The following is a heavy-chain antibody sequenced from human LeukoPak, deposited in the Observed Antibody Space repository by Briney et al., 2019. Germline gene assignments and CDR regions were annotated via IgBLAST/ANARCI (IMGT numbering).Heavy chain of an antibody. J-gene: IGHJ4*02. CDR1: AYTFTDYW. Sequence: GESLKISCKGSAYTFTDYWIAWVRQMPGKGLEWMGIIYPDDSGTRYSPSFQGQATISADKSISTAYLQWSSLKASDTAMYYCASSESQTKFDYWGQGTLVIVSS. CDR2: IYPDDSGT. V-gene: IGHV5-51*01. D-gene: IGHD1/OR15-1a*01. CDR3: ASSESQTKFDY.